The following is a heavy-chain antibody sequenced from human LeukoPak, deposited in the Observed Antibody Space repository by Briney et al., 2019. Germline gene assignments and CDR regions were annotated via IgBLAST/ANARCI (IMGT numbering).Heavy chain of an antibody. J-gene: IGHJ4*02. D-gene: IGHD5-24*01. Sequence: GESLKISCQGSGYDFSTYWIGWVRQMPGKGLEWMGIIYPGDSDTRYSPSFQGQVTISADKSISTAYLQWSGLRASDTAIYYCARHDRTDDYRTLDYWGQGTLVTVSS. V-gene: IGHV5-51*01. CDR1: GYDFSTYW. CDR2: IYPGDSDT. CDR3: ARHDRTDDYRTLDY.